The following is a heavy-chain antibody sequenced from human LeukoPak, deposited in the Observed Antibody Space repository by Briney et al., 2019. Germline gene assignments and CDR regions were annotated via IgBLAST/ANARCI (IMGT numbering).Heavy chain of an antibody. Sequence: SVKVSCKTSGGTFSNYAISWVRQAPGQGLEWMGVIIPIFDTPNYAQKWQGRVTITTDESTSTAYMELRSLRSEDTTVYYCASQLFHLDSSGYSLDALDIWGQGTMVTVSS. CDR2: IIPIFDTP. D-gene: IGHD3-22*01. J-gene: IGHJ3*02. V-gene: IGHV1-69*05. CDR3: ASQLFHLDSSGYSLDALDI. CDR1: GGTFSNYA.